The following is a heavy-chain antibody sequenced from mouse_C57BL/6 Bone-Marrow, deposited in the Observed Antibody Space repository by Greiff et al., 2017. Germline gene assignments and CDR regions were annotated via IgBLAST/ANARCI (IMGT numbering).Heavy chain of an antibody. J-gene: IGHJ2*01. CDR2: IYPRSGNT. CDR3: ASFYYYGSSYDY. D-gene: IGHD1-1*01. CDR1: GYTFKSYG. V-gene: IGHV1-81*01. Sequence: VKLMESGAELARPGASVKLSCKASGYTFKSYGISWVKQRTGQGLEWIGEIYPRSGNTYYNEKCKGKATLTADKSSSTAYMELRSLTSEDSAVYFCASFYYYGSSYDYWGQGTTLTVSS.